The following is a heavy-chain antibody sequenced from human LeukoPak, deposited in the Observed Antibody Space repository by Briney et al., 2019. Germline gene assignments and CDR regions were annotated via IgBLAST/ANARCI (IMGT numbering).Heavy chain of an antibody. J-gene: IGHJ6*03. CDR2: IIPILGIA. CDR1: GGTFSSYT. V-gene: IGHV1-69*02. Sequence: SVKVSCKASGGTFSSYTISWVRQAPGQGLEWMGRIIPILGIANYAQKIQGRVTITADKSTSTAYMELSSLRSEDTAVYYCARGVVRSYYYMDVWGKGTTVTVSS. CDR3: ARGVVRSYYYMDV. D-gene: IGHD3-3*01.